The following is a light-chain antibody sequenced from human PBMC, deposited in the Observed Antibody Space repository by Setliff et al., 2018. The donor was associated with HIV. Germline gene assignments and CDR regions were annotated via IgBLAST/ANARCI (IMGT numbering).Light chain of an antibody. CDR3: CSYVAGSHYV. CDR2: EGS. V-gene: IGLV2-23*01. CDR1: SSDLGSYHL. J-gene: IGLJ1*01. Sequence: HSALTQPASVSGSPGQSITISCTGTSSDLGSYHLVSWYQHHPGKAPKLMIYEGSQRPSGVSTRFSGSTSGDTASLTIAGLQAEDEADYYCCSYVAGSHYVFGTGTKVTVL.